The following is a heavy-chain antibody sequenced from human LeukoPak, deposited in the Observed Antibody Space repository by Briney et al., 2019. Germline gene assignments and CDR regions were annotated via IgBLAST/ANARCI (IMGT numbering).Heavy chain of an antibody. Sequence: GGSLRLSCAASGFTFSSYEMNWVRQAPGKGLEWVSDISSSGTTIHYADSAKGRFTISRDNAKNSLYLQMSSLRAEDTAVYYCARGLDDGYSYGLDYWGQGTLVTVSS. J-gene: IGHJ4*02. CDR2: ISSSGTTI. CDR1: GFTFSSYE. D-gene: IGHD5-18*01. CDR3: ARGLDDGYSYGLDY. V-gene: IGHV3-48*03.